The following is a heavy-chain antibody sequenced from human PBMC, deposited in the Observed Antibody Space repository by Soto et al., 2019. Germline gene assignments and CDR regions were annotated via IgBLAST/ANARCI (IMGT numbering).Heavy chain of an antibody. V-gene: IGHV3-21*01. J-gene: IGHJ6*02. D-gene: IGHD3-3*01. CDR2: ISSRSSYI. CDR3: ARDSEAGFWSGGDNYYYYYGMDV. CDR1: GFTFSSYS. Sequence: EVQLVESGGGLVQPGGSLRLSCAASGFTFSSYSMNWVRQAPGKGLEWVSSISSRSSYIYNADSVKGRFTISRDNAKNSLYLQMNSLRAEDTAVYYCARDSEAGFWSGGDNYYYYYGMDVWGQGTTVTVSS.